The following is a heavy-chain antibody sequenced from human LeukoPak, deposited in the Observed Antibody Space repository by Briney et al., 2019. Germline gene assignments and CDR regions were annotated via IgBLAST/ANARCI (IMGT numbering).Heavy chain of an antibody. Sequence: SETLSLTCTVSGGSISSSSYYWGWIRQPPGKGLEWIGSIYYSGSTYYNPSLKSRVTISVDTSKNQFSLKLSSVTAADTAVYYCARFPLLEWLFDYWGQGTLVTVSS. V-gene: IGHV4-39*01. J-gene: IGHJ4*02. CDR1: GGSISSSSYY. CDR3: ARFPLLEWLFDY. D-gene: IGHD3-3*01. CDR2: IYYSGST.